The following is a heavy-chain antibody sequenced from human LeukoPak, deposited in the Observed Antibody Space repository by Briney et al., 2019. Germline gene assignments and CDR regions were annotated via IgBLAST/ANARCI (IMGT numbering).Heavy chain of an antibody. Sequence: KPSETLSLTCTVSGGSISSGGYYWSWIRQHPGKGLEWIGYIYYSGSTNYNPSLKSRVTISVDTSKNQFSLKLSSVTAADTAVYYCAGGSYHGTPSDYWGQGTLVTVSS. CDR3: AGGSYHGTPSDY. D-gene: IGHD3-16*02. CDR1: GGSISSGGYY. V-gene: IGHV4-61*08. J-gene: IGHJ4*02. CDR2: IYYSGST.